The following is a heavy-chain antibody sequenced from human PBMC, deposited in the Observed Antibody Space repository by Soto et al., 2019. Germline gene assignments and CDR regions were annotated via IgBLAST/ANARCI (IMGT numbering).Heavy chain of an antibody. D-gene: IGHD5-18*01. CDR3: AREDRGYSYGSDYYYYGMDV. Sequence: QVQLVQSGAEVKKPGASVKVSCKASGYTFTSYGISWVRQAPGQGLEWMGWISAYNGNTNYAQKLQGRVTMTTDTSTSTAYMELRSLRSDDTAVYYCAREDRGYSYGSDYYYYGMDVWGQGTTVTVSS. CDR1: GYTFTSYG. V-gene: IGHV1-18*01. J-gene: IGHJ6*02. CDR2: ISAYNGNT.